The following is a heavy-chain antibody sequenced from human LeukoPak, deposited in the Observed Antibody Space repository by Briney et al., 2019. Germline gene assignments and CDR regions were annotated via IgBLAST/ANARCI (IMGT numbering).Heavy chain of an antibody. D-gene: IGHD5-18*01. CDR1: GFTFSSYG. Sequence: GGSLRLSCAASGFTFSSYGMHWVRQAPGKGLEWVAVISYDGNNKYYADSVKGRFTISRDNSKNTLYLQMNSLRAEDTAVYYCAAGGYNYGGTDYWGQGILVTVSS. V-gene: IGHV3-30*03. CDR2: ISYDGNNK. CDR3: AAGGYNYGGTDY. J-gene: IGHJ4*02.